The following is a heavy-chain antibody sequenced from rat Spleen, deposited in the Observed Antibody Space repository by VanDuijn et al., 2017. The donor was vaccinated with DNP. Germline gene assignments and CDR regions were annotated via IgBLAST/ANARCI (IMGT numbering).Heavy chain of an antibody. CDR1: GFTFSSYW. J-gene: IGHJ2*01. CDR3: ARPNYYAGSYPHY. CDR2: INTDGGST. Sequence: EGKMVESGGDLVQPGRSLKLSCVASGFTFSSYWMYWIRQAPGKGLEWVASINTDGGSTFYPDSVKGRFTISRDNAKSTLYLQMDSLRSEDMATYYCARPNYYAGSYPHYWGQGVMVTVSS. V-gene: IGHV5-58*01. D-gene: IGHD1-12*02.